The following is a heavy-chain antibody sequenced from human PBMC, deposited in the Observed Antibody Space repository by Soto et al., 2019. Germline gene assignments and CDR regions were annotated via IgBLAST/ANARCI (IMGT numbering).Heavy chain of an antibody. J-gene: IGHJ3*02. Sequence: QVQLVESGGGVVQPGRSLRLSCAASGSTFSSYAMHWVRQAPGKGLEWVAVISYDGSNKYYADSVKGRFTISRDNSKNTLYLQMNSLRAEDTAVYYCARQEGAFDIWGQGTMVTVSS. CDR1: GSTFSSYA. V-gene: IGHV3-30-3*01. CDR2: ISYDGSNK. CDR3: ARQEGAFDI.